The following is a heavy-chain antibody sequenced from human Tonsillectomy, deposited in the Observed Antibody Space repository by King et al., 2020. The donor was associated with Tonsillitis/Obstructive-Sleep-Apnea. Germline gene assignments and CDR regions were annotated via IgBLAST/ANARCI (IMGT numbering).Heavy chain of an antibody. V-gene: IGHV4-39*02. J-gene: IGHJ4*02. D-gene: IGHD3/OR15-3a*01. Sequence: QLQESGPGLVKPSETLSLTCTVSGDFISTSSYYWGWIRQPPGKGLEWIGSIYYNGYTYYNPSLKSRVTISVDTSKNYFSLKLSFLTAADTAVYYCARLLHVDEVSWGPGNPVSVSS. CDR3: ARLLHVDEVS. CDR2: IYYNGYT. CDR1: GDFISTSSYY.